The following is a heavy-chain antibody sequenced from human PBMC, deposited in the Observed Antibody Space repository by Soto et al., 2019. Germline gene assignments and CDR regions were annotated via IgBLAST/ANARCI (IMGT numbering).Heavy chain of an antibody. CDR1: GYSLSNTNW. Sequence: SETLSLTCALSGYSLSNTNWWGWIRQPPGKGLEWIGYIYYSGNTYHNPSLKSRVTMSVDTSKNQFSLKLSSVTAVDTAVYYCARLGDSSGNHAYWFDPWGQGTLVTVSS. V-gene: IGHV4-28*01. D-gene: IGHD3-10*01. CDR3: ARLGDSSGNHAYWFDP. J-gene: IGHJ5*02. CDR2: IYYSGNT.